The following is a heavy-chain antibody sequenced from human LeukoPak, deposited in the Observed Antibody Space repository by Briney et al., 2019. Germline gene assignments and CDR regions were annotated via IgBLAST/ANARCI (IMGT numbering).Heavy chain of an antibody. CDR1: GGSVSDYY. V-gene: IGHV4-59*02. CDR2: IYYTGT. Sequence: SETLSLTCTVSGGSVSDYYWSWIRQSPGKGLEWIGYIYYTGTSYNPSLKSRVTISVDTSKNQFSLKLSSVTAADTAVYYCARTATVTTLYYYYYFYIDVWGKGTTVTVSS. J-gene: IGHJ6*03. CDR3: ARTATVTTLYYYYYFYIDV. D-gene: IGHD4-17*01.